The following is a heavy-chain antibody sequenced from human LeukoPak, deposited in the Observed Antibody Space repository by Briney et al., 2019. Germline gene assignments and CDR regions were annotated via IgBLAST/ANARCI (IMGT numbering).Heavy chain of an antibody. CDR3: ARAWGTTDY. D-gene: IGHD3-16*01. J-gene: IGHJ4*02. CDR2: IKADGSKT. V-gene: IGHV3-7*01. CDR1: GFTFNDYW. Sequence: GGSLRLSCVVSGFTFNDYWMTWVRQTPGKGLEWVAVIKADGSKTYYVDSVKGRFSISRDNAKKSLFLQMNSLRAEDTGVYYCARAWGTTDYWGQGTLVTVSS.